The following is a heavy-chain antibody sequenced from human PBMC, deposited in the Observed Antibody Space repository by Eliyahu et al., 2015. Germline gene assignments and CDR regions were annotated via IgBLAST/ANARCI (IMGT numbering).Heavy chain of an antibody. CDR3: ARAKSDYDFWSGPSNWFDP. Sequence: QVQLQESGPGLVKPSQTLSLTXTVSGXSISSXXYYWSWXRQHPGKGLAWIGYIYXSGSTYYNPSLKXRVTISVDTSKNQFSLKLSSVTAADTAVYYCARAKSDYDFWSGPSNWFDPWGQGTLVTVSS. CDR2: IYXSGST. CDR1: GXSISSXXYY. V-gene: IGHV4-31*03. D-gene: IGHD3-3*01. J-gene: IGHJ5*02.